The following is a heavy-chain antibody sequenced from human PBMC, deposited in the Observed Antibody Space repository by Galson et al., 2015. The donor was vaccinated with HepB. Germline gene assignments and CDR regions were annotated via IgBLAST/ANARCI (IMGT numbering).Heavy chain of an antibody. CDR2: INPNSGGT. Sequence: SVKVSCKASGYTFTGYYMHWVRQAPGQGLEWMGWINPNSGGTNYAQKFQGRVTMTRDTSISTAYMELSRLRSDDTAVYYCARETGLVPAAMGDFDYWGQGTLVTVSS. D-gene: IGHD2-2*01. J-gene: IGHJ4*02. V-gene: IGHV1-2*02. CDR3: ARETGLVPAAMGDFDY. CDR1: GYTFTGYY.